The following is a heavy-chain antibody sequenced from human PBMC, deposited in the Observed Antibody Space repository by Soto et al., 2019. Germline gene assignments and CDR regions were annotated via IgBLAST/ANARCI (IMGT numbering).Heavy chain of an antibody. CDR3: ARGGIAARNWFDP. CDR2: IYYSGST. D-gene: IGHD6-6*01. CDR1: GGSISSYY. V-gene: IGHV4-59*01. J-gene: IGHJ5*02. Sequence: PSETLSLTCTVSGGSISSYYWSWIRQPPGKGLEWIGYIYYSGSTNYNPSLKSRVTISVDTPKNQFSLKLSSVTAADTAVYYCARGGIAARNWFDPWGQGTLVTVSS.